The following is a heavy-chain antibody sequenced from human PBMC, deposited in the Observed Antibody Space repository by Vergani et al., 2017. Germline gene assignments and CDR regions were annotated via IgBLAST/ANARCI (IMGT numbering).Heavy chain of an antibody. CDR1: GFVFDEYA. D-gene: IGHD3-16*01. Sequence: EVQLVTSGGGLVQPCGSLTLSCAVSGFVFDEYALHWVRQSPGKGLEWVSGISWYRGKIAYADSVKGRFTISRDTAKKSLYLQMNNLRPEDTAFYYCVKDTGIQLWQHFESWGQGILVTVSS. CDR2: ISWYRGKI. CDR3: VKDTGIQLWQHFES. J-gene: IGHJ4*02. V-gene: IGHV3-9*01.